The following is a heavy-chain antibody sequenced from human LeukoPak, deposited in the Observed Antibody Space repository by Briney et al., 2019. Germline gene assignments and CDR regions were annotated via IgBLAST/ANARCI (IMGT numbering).Heavy chain of an antibody. CDR3: ARARGYDSGVFGMDV. CDR2: ISSSSRYI. V-gene: IGHV3-21*01. D-gene: IGHD5-12*01. J-gene: IGHJ6*02. Sequence: GGSLRLSCVASGFSFNTYSMNWVRQAPGEGLEWVSSISSSSRYIFYPESLKGRLTISRDNAKKSLYLQISSLTDGDTAIYYCARARGYDSGVFGMDVWGQGTAVTVSS. CDR1: GFSFNTYS.